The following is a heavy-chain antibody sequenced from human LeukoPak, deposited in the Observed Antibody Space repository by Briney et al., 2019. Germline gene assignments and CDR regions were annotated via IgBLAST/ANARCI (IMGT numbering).Heavy chain of an antibody. Sequence: ASVKVSCKASGYTFTSCYMHWVRQAPGQGLEWMGIINPSGGSTSYAQKFQGRVTMTRDTSTSTVYMELSSLRSEDTAVYYCARDVYDSSGYYYYYYMDVWGKGTTVTVSS. CDR1: GYTFTSCY. J-gene: IGHJ6*03. V-gene: IGHV1-46*03. CDR3: ARDVYDSSGYYYYYYMDV. D-gene: IGHD3-22*01. CDR2: INPSGGST.